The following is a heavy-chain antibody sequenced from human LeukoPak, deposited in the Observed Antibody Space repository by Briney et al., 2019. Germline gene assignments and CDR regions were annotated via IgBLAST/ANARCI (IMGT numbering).Heavy chain of an antibody. J-gene: IGHJ4*02. CDR3: ASGDWNDPYYFDY. D-gene: IGHD1-1*01. CDR1: GGSFSGYY. V-gene: IGHV4-34*01. CDR2: INHSGST. Sequence: SETLSLTCAVYGGSFSGYYWSWIRQPPGKGLEWIGEINHSGSTNYNPSLKSRVTISVDTSKNQFSLKLSSVTAADTAVYYCASGDWNDPYYFDYWGQGTLVTVSS.